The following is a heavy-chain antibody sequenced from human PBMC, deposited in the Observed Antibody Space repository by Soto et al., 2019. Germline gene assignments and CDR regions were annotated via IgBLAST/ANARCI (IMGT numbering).Heavy chain of an antibody. J-gene: IGHJ5*02. D-gene: IGHD2-8*01. CDR3: ARDGGCTNCWFDP. CDR1: GYTFTSYA. V-gene: IGHV1-3*01. CDR2: INAGNGNT. Sequence: QVQLVQSGAEVKKPGASVKVSCKASGYTFTSYAMHWVRQAPGQRLEWMGWINAGNGNTKYSQKFQGRVTITRDTSASTAYMELSSLRSEDTAVYYCARDGGCTNCWFDPWGQGTLVTVSS.